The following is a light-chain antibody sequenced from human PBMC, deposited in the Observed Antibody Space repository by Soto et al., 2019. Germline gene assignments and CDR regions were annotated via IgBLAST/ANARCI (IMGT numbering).Light chain of an antibody. J-gene: IGKJ1*01. CDR3: QQYNSYST. V-gene: IGKV1-5*01. CDR2: DAS. CDR1: QSICSW. Sequence: DIQLTQSPSTLSASVGDRVTITCRASQSICSWLVWYQQKPGKAPKLLIYDASSLESGVPTRFSGSGSGTVFPLTISRLQPDDSATYYCQQYNSYSTFGQGTKVEIK.